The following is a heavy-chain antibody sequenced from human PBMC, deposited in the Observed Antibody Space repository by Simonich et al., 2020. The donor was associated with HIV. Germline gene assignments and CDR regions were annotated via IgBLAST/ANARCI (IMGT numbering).Heavy chain of an antibody. Sequence: QVQLQQWGAGLLKSSETLSLTCAVYGGSFGGYYWSWIRQPAGKGLEWIGEINHSGSNKNKPYLKSRVTISVDTSKNQFSLKLTSVTAADTAVYYCAREKGSSYDYWGQGTLVTVSS. CDR3: AREKGSSYDY. J-gene: IGHJ4*02. CDR2: INHSGSN. CDR1: GGSFGGYY. V-gene: IGHV4-34*01. D-gene: IGHD6-13*01.